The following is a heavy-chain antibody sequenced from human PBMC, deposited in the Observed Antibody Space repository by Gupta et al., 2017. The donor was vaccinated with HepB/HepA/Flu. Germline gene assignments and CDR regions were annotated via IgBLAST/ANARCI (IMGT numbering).Heavy chain of an antibody. CDR1: GGTFSSYA. V-gene: IGHV1-69*04. J-gene: IGHJ6*02. D-gene: IGHD3-16*01. CDR3: AGSPRVWVRRDGMDV. CDR2: IITILRIA. Sequence: QVQLVQSGAEVKKPGSSVKVSCKASGGTFSSYAIRRVRQAPGQGLAWMGRIITILRIANYAQNCQGRVTITADKCTSIAQLGLRRLRSEQKAVYCCAGSPRVWVRRDGMDVGGQGPTVTVSS.